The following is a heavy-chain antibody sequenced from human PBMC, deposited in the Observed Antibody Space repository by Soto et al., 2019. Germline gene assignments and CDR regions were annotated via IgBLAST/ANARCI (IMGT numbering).Heavy chain of an antibody. Sequence: QVQLVESGGGVVQPGGSLRLYCKASGFTFTSYAIHWVRQAPGQGLEWVSVISPDGVNKHSAESVRGRFVISRDNTKNTVHLEMNRLRLDDTAVYFCARRLTTTVSALGYWGQGSLVNVSS. CDR3: ARRLTTTVSALGY. V-gene: IGHV3-30*09. CDR2: ISPDGVNK. CDR1: GFTFTSYA. J-gene: IGHJ4*02. D-gene: IGHD4-4*01.